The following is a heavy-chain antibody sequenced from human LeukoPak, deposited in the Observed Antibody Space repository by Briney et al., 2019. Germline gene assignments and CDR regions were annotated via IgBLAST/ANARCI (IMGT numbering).Heavy chain of an antibody. V-gene: IGHV4-39*07. J-gene: IGHJ5*02. D-gene: IGHD3-16*01. Sequence: SETLSLTCTVSGGSISSTTYYWAWIRQPPGKGLEWIGSIYKAGNTNYNPSLKSRVTISVDTSKNQFSLKLSSVTAADTAVYYCARSEYYDYVWGVNWFDPWGQGTLVTVSS. CDR1: GGSISSTTYY. CDR2: IYKAGNT. CDR3: ARSEYYDYVWGVNWFDP.